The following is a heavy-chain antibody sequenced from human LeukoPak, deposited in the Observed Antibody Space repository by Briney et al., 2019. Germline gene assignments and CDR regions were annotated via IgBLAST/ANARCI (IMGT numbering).Heavy chain of an antibody. V-gene: IGHV3-7*01. Sequence: GESLRLSCAASGFTFTTYWMAWVRQFPGKGLEWVANINQDGTEKYSVDSVKGRFTISRDNAKNSLYLQMNSLRVEDTAIYYCVKVAKYYYGSETYYFFEHWGQGTMVTVSS. D-gene: IGHD3-10*01. CDR2: INQDGTEK. J-gene: IGHJ3*01. CDR1: GFTFTTYW. CDR3: VKVAKYYYGSETYYFFEH.